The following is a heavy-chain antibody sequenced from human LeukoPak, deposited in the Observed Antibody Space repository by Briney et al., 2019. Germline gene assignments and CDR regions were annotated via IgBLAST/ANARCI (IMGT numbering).Heavy chain of an antibody. D-gene: IGHD3-9*01. Sequence: GASVKVSCKASGYTFTSYDINWVRQATGQWLEWMGWMNPNSGNTGYAQKFQGRVTMTRNTSISTAYMELSSLRSEDTAVYYCARGSYDILTGYYTVFYYWGQGTLVTVSS. V-gene: IGHV1-8*01. CDR1: GYTFTSYD. J-gene: IGHJ4*02. CDR2: MNPNSGNT. CDR3: ARGSYDILTGYYTVFYY.